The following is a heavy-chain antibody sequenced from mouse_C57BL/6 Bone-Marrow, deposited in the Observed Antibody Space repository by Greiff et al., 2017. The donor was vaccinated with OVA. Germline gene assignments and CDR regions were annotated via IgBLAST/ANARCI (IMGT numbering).Heavy chain of an antibody. Sequence: EVKRQQSGPELVKPGASVKISCTASGYTFTDYYMNWVKQSPGKGLEWIGDISPNNGGTSYNQTFKGRVTLTVDKSSSTAYMELRSLTSEDSAVYYCAREADDYEDYWGQGTTLTVSS. J-gene: IGHJ2*01. CDR3: AREADDYEDY. V-gene: IGHV1-26*01. D-gene: IGHD2-4*01. CDR1: GYTFTDYY. CDR2: ISPNNGGT.